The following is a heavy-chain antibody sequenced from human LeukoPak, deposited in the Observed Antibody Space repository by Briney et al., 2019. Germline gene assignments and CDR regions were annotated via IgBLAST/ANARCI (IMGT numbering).Heavy chain of an antibody. Sequence: ASVRVSCKASGYTFTGYYMHWVRQAPGQGLEWMGWINPNSGGTNYEQKFQGRVTMTRDTSISTAYTELSRLRSDDTAVYYCARGASITIFGVVKYWGQGTLVTVSS. V-gene: IGHV1-2*02. CDR3: ARGASITIFGVVKY. CDR2: INPNSGGT. CDR1: GYTFTGYY. J-gene: IGHJ4*02. D-gene: IGHD3-3*01.